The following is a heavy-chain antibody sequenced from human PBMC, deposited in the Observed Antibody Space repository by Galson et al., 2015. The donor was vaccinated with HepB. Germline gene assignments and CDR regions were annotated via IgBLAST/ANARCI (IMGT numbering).Heavy chain of an antibody. CDR2: ISYDGSNK. Sequence: SLRLSCAASGFTFSSYGMHWVRQAPGKGLEWVAVISYDGSNKYYADSVKGRFTISRDNSKNTLYLQMNSLRAEDTAVYYCAKDLVRGVTIYYYYGMDVWGQGTTVTVSS. J-gene: IGHJ6*02. V-gene: IGHV3-30*18. CDR3: AKDLVRGVTIYYYYGMDV. CDR1: GFTFSSYG. D-gene: IGHD2-21*01.